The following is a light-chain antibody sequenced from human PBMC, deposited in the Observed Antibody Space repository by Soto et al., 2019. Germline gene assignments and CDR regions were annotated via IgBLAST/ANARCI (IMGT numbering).Light chain of an antibody. J-gene: IGKJ3*01. Sequence: DIQMTQSPSSLSASVGDRVTITCQASQAIGKYFNWYQQRPGRAPKLLIYDVSNLETGVPSRFSGSGSGTLFTFTINSLQPEDVATYYCQQYDNLPFTFGPGTKVDIK. CDR2: DVS. CDR1: QAIGKY. V-gene: IGKV1-33*01. CDR3: QQYDNLPFT.